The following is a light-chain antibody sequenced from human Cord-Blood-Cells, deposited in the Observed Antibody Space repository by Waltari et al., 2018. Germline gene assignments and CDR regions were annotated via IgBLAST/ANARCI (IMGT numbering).Light chain of an antibody. Sequence: QSALTQPPSVSGSPGQSVTIPCTGTSRDVGSYKRVPWYQQPPGTAPKLRIYEVSNRPSGVPDRFSGSKSGNTASLTISGLQAEDEADYYCSSYTSSSTWVFGGGTKLTVL. J-gene: IGLJ3*02. CDR2: EVS. V-gene: IGLV2-18*02. CDR1: SRDVGSYKR. CDR3: SSYTSSSTWV.